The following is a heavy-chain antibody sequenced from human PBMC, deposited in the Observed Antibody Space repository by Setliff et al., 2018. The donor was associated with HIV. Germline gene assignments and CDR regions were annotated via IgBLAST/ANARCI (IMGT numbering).Heavy chain of an antibody. CDR1: GYSFTDYY. D-gene: IGHD6-19*01. CDR2: INPNNGGT. CDR3: ARTIPLAGSDMDL. J-gene: IGHJ6*03. Sequence: ASVKVSCKASGYSFTDYYIHWVRQAPGQGLEWMGRINPNNGGTNYVQRFRGRVTMTRDTSINTAFMELSSLRSDDTAVYYCARTIPLAGSDMDLWGKGTTVTVSS. V-gene: IGHV1-2*06.